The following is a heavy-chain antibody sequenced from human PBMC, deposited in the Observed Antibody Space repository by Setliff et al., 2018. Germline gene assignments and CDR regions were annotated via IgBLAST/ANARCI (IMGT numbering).Heavy chain of an antibody. CDR1: GGTFNSYA. CDR3: ARERYFDN. V-gene: IGHV1-69*13. J-gene: IGHJ4*02. CDR2: IIPIFGSA. Sequence: SVKVSCKASGGTFNSYAISWVRQAPGQGLEWMGGIIPIFGSANYARKFQGRVTVTADESTSTAYMELSSLRSEDTAVYYCARERYFDNWGQGTLVTVSS.